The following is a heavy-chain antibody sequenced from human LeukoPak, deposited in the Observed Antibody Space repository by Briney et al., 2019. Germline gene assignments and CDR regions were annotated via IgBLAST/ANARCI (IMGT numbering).Heavy chain of an antibody. CDR1: GGSISSSSYY. J-gene: IGHJ5*02. V-gene: IGHV4-39*01. Sequence: PSETLSLTCTVSGGSISSSSYYWGWIRQPPGKGLEWIGSIYYSGSTYYNPSLKSRVTISVDTSKNQFSLKPSSVTAADTAVYYCASSSTRRWFDPWGQGTLVTVSS. CDR3: ASSSTRRWFDP. D-gene: IGHD2-2*01. CDR2: IYYSGST.